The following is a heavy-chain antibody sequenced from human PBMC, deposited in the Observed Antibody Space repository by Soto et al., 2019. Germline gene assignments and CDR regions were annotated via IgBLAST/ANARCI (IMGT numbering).Heavy chain of an antibody. CDR2: ISSSSSYI. CDR1: GFTFSSYS. Sequence: EVQLVESGGGLVKPGGSLRLSCAASGFTFSSYSMNWVRQAPGKGLEWVSSISSSSSYIYYADSVKVRFTISRDNAKNSLYLQMNSLRAEDTAVYYCARDPPYSNYYYYGMDVWGQGTTVTVSS. D-gene: IGHD4-4*01. CDR3: ARDPPYSNYYYYGMDV. V-gene: IGHV3-21*01. J-gene: IGHJ6*02.